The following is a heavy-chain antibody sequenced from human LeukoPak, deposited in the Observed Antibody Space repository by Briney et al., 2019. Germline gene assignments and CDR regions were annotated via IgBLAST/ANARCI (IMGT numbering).Heavy chain of an antibody. CDR2: INSDGSST. J-gene: IGHJ6*03. CDR1: GFTFSTYW. V-gene: IGHV3-74*01. D-gene: IGHD2-15*01. CDR3: EVTSRYCSGGSCYYYYMDV. Sequence: WGSLRLSCAASGFTFSTYWMHWVRQAPGKGLVWVSRINSDGSSTSYADSVKGRFTISRDNAKNTLYLQMNSLRAEDTAVYYCEVTSRYCSGGSCYYYYMDVWGKGTTVTVSS.